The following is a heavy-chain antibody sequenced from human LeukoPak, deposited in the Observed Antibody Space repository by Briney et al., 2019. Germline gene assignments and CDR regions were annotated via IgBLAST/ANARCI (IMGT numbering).Heavy chain of an antibody. Sequence: PGGSLRLSCAASGFTFSSYAMSWVRQAPGKGLEWVSAISGSGGSTYYADSVKGWFTISRDNSKNTLYLQMNSLRAEDTAVYYFAKDLRRTTVTTFDYWGQGTLVTVSS. D-gene: IGHD4-17*01. CDR3: AKDLRRTTVTTFDY. CDR1: GFTFSSYA. J-gene: IGHJ4*02. V-gene: IGHV3-23*01. CDR2: ISGSGGST.